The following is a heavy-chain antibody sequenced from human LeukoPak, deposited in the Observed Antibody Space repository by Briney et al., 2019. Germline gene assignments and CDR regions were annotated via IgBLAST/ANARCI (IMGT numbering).Heavy chain of an antibody. V-gene: IGHV4-39*02. Sequence: PSETLSLTCTVSGGSISSSSYYWGWIRQPPGKGLEWIGSIYYSGSTYYNPSLKSRVTISVDTSKNQFSLKLSSVTAADTSVYYCAREVGDKGVYWGQGTLVTVFS. CDR2: IYYSGST. CDR3: AREVGDKGVY. J-gene: IGHJ4*02. CDR1: GGSISSSSYY. D-gene: IGHD3-10*01.